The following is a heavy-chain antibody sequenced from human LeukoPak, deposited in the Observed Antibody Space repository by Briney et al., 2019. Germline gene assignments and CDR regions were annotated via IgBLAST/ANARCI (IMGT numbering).Heavy chain of an antibody. Sequence: GGSLRLSCAASGFTFSSYAMHWVRQAPGKGLEWVAVISYDGSNKYYADSVKGRFTISRDNSKNTLYLQMNSLRAEDTAVYYCARDMRKRGSSYFDYWGQGTLVTVSS. V-gene: IGHV3-30*04. CDR1: GFTFSSYA. CDR3: ARDMRKRGSSYFDY. J-gene: IGHJ4*02. D-gene: IGHD2-2*01. CDR2: ISYDGSNK.